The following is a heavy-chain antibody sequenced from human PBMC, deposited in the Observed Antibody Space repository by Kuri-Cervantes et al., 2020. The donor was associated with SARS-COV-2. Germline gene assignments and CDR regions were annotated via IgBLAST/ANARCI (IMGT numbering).Heavy chain of an antibody. D-gene: IGHD2-2*01. V-gene: IGHV3-13*03. CDR2: IGTAGDT. J-gene: IGHJ4*02. CDR3: ARDGDIVVVREGFDY. CDR1: GFTFSSYD. Sequence: GGSLRLSCAACGFTFSSYDMHRVRQATGKGLEWVSAIGTAGDTYYPGSVKGQFTISRDNSKNTLYLQMNSLRAEDTAVYYCARDGDIVVVREGFDYWGQGTLVTVSS.